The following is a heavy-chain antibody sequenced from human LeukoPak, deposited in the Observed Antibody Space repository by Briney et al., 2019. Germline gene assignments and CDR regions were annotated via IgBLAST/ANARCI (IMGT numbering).Heavy chain of an antibody. CDR1: GFTVNSNY. J-gene: IGHJ3*02. Sequence: GGSLRLSCAASGFTVNSNYMSWVRQAPGKGLEWVSVIYSGGSTYYADSVEGRFTISRDNAKNSLFLQMNSLRDEDTAVYYCARGGYGANDDAFDIWGQGTMVTVSS. D-gene: IGHD4-23*01. CDR3: ARGGYGANDDAFDI. CDR2: IYSGGST. V-gene: IGHV3-53*01.